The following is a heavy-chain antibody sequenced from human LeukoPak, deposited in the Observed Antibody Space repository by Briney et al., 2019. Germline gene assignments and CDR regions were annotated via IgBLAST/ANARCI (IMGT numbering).Heavy chain of an antibody. J-gene: IGHJ4*02. V-gene: IGHV3-9*01. CDR2: IGWNKDKI. CDR3: AKAKRNSDYLFDY. CDR1: GFTFDDYV. Sequence: PGRSLRLSCAASGFTFDDYVMHWVRQAPGKGLEWVSSIGWNKDKILYADSLKGRFTISRDNARRSLFLQMDSLRAEDTAFYYCAKAKRNSDYLFDYWGQGTLVAVSS. D-gene: IGHD5-12*01.